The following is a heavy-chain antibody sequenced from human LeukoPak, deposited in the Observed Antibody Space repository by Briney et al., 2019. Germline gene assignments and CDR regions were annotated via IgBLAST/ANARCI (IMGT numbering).Heavy chain of an antibody. J-gene: IGHJ4*02. CDR1: GFPFSSYS. D-gene: IGHD6-13*01. V-gene: IGHV3-48*01. CDR3: ARSIPYGTTWYGRSDY. Sequence: GALRLSCAASGFPFSSYSMDWGRQAPGKGLGWGSYISSSSSTIYYADSVKGRFTIPRDNAKNSLYLQMNSLRAEDTAIYYCARSIPYGTTWYGRSDYWGQGTLVTVSS. CDR2: ISSSSSTI.